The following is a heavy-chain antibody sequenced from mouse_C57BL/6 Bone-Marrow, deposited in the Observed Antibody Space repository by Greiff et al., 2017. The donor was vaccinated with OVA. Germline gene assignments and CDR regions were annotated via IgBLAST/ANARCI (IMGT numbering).Heavy chain of an antibody. CDR2: IDPENGDT. V-gene: IGHV14-4*01. Sequence: EVQLQQSGAELVRPGASVKLSCTASGFNIKDDYMHWVKQRPEQGLEWIGWIDPENGDTEYASKFQGKATITADTSSNTAYLQLSSLTSEDTAVYYCTTDYGSSYWYFDVWGTGTTVTVSS. CDR3: TTDYGSSYWYFDV. D-gene: IGHD1-1*01. J-gene: IGHJ1*03. CDR1: GFNIKDDY.